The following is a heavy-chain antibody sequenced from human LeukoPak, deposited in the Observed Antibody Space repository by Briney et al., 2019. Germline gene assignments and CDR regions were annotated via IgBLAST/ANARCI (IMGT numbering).Heavy chain of an antibody. CDR2: INSDGSST. CDR1: GFTFSSYW. J-gene: IGHJ3*02. D-gene: IGHD4-17*01. V-gene: IGHV3-74*01. Sequence: GGSLRLSCAASGFTFSSYWMHWVRQAPGKGVVWVSRINSDGSSTSYADSVKGRFTISRDNAKNTLYLQMNSLRAEDTAVYYCARGVENDYGDPDAFDIWGQGTMVTVSS. CDR3: ARGVENDYGDPDAFDI.